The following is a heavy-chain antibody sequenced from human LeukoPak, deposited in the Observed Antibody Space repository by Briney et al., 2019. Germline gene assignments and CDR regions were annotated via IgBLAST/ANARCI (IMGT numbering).Heavy chain of an antibody. V-gene: IGHV3-48*04. D-gene: IGHD6-6*01. CDR2: ISSSSSNI. J-gene: IGHJ4*02. Sequence: PGGSLRLSCAASGFTFSNYGMNWVRQAPGKGLEWVSYISSSSSNIAYADSVKGRFTISRDNVKNSLYLQINSLRVEDTSMYYCARGGAARPDYWGQGTLVTVSS. CDR3: ARGGAARPDY. CDR1: GFTFSNYG.